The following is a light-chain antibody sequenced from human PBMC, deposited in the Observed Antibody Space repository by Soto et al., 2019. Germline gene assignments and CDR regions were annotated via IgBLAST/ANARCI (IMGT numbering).Light chain of an antibody. V-gene: IGKV3-20*01. J-gene: IGKJ1*01. CDR1: ENVNNN. Sequence: EIVMTQSPATLSMSPGARAPLSCRASENVNNNLAWYQQRPGQAPRLLIYDASSRATGIPARFSGSGSGTDFTLTISRLEPEDFAVYYCQQYGSSPTWTFGQGTMV. CDR3: QQYGSSPTWT. CDR2: DAS.